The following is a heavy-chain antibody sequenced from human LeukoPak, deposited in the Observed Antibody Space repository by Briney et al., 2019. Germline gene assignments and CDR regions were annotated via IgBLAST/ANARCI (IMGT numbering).Heavy chain of an antibody. D-gene: IGHD6-6*01. J-gene: IGHJ3*02. Sequence: GGSLRLSCAASGFTFSSYSMNWVRQAPGKGLEWVAFIRYDGSNKYYADSVKGRFTISRDNSKNTLYLQMNSLRAEDTAVYYCAKIVYSSSSAAFDIWGQGTMVTVSS. CDR1: GFTFSSYS. CDR2: IRYDGSNK. V-gene: IGHV3-30*02. CDR3: AKIVYSSSSAAFDI.